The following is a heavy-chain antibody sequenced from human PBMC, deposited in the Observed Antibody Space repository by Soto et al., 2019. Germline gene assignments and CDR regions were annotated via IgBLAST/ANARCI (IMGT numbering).Heavy chain of an antibody. CDR2: ISYDGSNK. CDR1: GFTFSSYG. J-gene: IGHJ6*02. V-gene: IGHV3-30*03. Sequence: GGSLRLSCAASGFTFSSYGMHWVRQAPGKGLEWVAVISYDGSNKYYADSVKGRFTISRDNSKNTLYLQMNSLRAEDTAVYYCARGSYCSSTSCYTPYYYGMDVWGQGTTVTVSS. CDR3: ARGSYCSSTSCYTPYYYGMDV. D-gene: IGHD2-2*02.